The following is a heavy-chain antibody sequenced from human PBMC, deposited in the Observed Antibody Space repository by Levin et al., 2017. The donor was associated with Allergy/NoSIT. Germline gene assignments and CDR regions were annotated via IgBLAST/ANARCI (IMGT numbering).Heavy chain of an antibody. J-gene: IGHJ6*02. CDR2: ISYDGSNK. CDR1: GFTFSSYG. CDR3: AKALPRSSSWWGLSVQYYYYGMDV. Sequence: GGSLRLSCAASGFTFSSYGMHWVRQAPGKGLEWVAVISYDGSNKYYADSVKGRFTISRDNSKNTLYLQMNSLRAEDTAVYYCAKALPRSSSWWGLSVQYYYYGMDVWGQGTTVTVSS. V-gene: IGHV3-30*18. D-gene: IGHD6-13*01.